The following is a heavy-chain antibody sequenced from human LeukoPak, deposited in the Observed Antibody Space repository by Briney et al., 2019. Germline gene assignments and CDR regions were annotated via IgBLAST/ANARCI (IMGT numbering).Heavy chain of an antibody. CDR2: INWNGGST. Sequence: GGSLRLSCTASGFIFRDFGMHWVRQAPGKGLEWVSGINWNGGSTGYADSVKGRFTISRDNAKNSLYLQMNSLRAEDTAVYYCARGRSYSVYWGQGTLVTVSS. D-gene: IGHD1-26*01. J-gene: IGHJ4*02. CDR3: ARGRSYSVY. V-gene: IGHV3-20*04. CDR1: GFIFRDFG.